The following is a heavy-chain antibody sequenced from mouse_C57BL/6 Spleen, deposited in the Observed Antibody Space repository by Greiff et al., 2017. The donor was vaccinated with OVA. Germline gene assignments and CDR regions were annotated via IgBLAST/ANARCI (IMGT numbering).Heavy chain of an antibody. Sequence: VQLQQPGAELVRPGTSVKLSCKASGYTFTSYWMHWVKQRPGQGLEWIGVIDPSDSYTNYNQKFKGKATLTVDTSSSTAYMQLSSLTSEDSAVYYCGSITTVVATPYAMDYWGQGTSVTVSS. D-gene: IGHD1-1*01. J-gene: IGHJ4*01. V-gene: IGHV1-59*01. CDR2: IDPSDSYT. CDR1: GYTFTSYW. CDR3: GSITTVVATPYAMDY.